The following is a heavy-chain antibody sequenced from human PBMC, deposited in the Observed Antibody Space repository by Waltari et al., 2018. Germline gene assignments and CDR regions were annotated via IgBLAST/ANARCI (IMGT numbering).Heavy chain of an antibody. CDR1: GYTFTSYY. V-gene: IGHV1-46*01. CDR3: ASVGQNQLLGRTYYYYGMDV. Sequence: QVQLVQSGAEVKKPGASVKVSCKASGYTFTSYYMHWVRQAPGQGLEWMGIINPSGGSTSYAQKFQGRVTMTRDTSTSTVYMGLSSLRSEDTAVYYCASVGQNQLLGRTYYYYGMDVWGQGTTVTVSS. J-gene: IGHJ6*02. CDR2: INPSGGST. D-gene: IGHD2-2*01.